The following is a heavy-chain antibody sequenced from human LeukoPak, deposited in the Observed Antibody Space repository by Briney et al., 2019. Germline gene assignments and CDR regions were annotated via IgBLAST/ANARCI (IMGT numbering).Heavy chain of an antibody. CDR2: INHSGST. J-gene: IGHJ6*03. V-gene: IGHV4-34*01. CDR1: GGSFSGYY. CDR3: ARVGEVIYYMDV. Sequence: SETLSLTCAVYGGSFSGYYWSWIRQPPGKGLEWIGEINHSGSTNYNPSLKSRVTISVDTSKNQVSLKLSSVTAADTAVYYCARVGEVIYYMDVWGKGTTVTVSS. D-gene: IGHD3-16*01.